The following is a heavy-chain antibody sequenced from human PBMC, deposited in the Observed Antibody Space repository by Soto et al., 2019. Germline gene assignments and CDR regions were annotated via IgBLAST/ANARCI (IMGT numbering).Heavy chain of an antibody. CDR2: INSYNGNT. D-gene: IGHD2-15*01. Sequence: QVQLVQSGAEVKKPGASVKVSCKASGYTFINYGITWVRQAPGQGLEWMGWINSYNGNTNYAQKLQGRVTMTTDTSTNIANLELRSLRSDDTAVYYCATSAVVVDGDDYWGQGALLTVSS. J-gene: IGHJ4*02. CDR3: ATSAVVVDGDDY. CDR1: GYTFINYG. V-gene: IGHV1-18*01.